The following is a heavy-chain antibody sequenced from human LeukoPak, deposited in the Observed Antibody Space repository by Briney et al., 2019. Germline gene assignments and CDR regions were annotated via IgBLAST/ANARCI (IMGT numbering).Heavy chain of an antibody. J-gene: IGHJ1*01. D-gene: IGHD3-3*01. CDR1: GGSISSGDYY. CDR3: ARAPRITIFGVVIVYFQH. Sequence: SETLSLTCTVSGGSISSGDYYWSWIRQPPGKGLEWIGYIYYSGSTYYNPSLKSRVTISVDMSKNQFSLKLSSVTAADTAVYYCARAPRITIFGVVIVYFQHWGQGTLVTVSS. V-gene: IGHV4-30-4*01. CDR2: IYYSGST.